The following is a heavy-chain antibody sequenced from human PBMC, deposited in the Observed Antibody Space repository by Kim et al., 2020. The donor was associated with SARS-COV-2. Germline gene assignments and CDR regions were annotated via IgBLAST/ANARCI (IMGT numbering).Heavy chain of an antibody. V-gene: IGHV4-61*01. CDR1: GGSVSSGSYY. CDR3: ARDTVPGRDPIGFDP. CDR2: IYYSGST. J-gene: IGHJ5*02. Sequence: SETLSLTCTVSGGSVSSGSYYWSWIRQPPGKGLEWIGYIYYSGSTNYNPSLKSRVTISVDTSKNQFSLKLSSVTAADTAVYYCARDTVPGRDPIGFDPWGQGTLVTVSS. D-gene: IGHD1-1*01.